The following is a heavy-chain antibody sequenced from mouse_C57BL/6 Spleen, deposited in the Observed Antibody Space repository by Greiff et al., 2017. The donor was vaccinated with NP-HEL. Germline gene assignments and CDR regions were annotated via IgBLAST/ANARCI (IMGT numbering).Heavy chain of an antibody. CDR2: ISDGGSYT. D-gene: IGHD4-1*01. Sequence: EVQLVESGGGLVKPGGSLKLSCAASGFTFSSYAMSWVRQTPDKRLEWVATISDGGSYTYYPDNVKGRFTISRDNAKNNLYLQMSHLKSEDTAMYYCARDRGTGTNYAMDYWGQGTSVTVSS. CDR1: GFTFSSYA. CDR3: ARDRGTGTNYAMDY. V-gene: IGHV5-4*01. J-gene: IGHJ4*01.